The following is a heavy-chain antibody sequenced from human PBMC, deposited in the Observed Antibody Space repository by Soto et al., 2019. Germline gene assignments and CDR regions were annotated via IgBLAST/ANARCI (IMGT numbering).Heavy chain of an antibody. CDR2: VRSSSSTI. CDR3: ARGLGCSSGRQDY. Sequence: EVQLVESGGGLVQPGGSLRLSCAASGFTFSSYSMNWVRQAPGKGLEWVSYVRSSSSTIYYADSVKGRFTISRDNAKNSLYQQLNSLRAEDTDVYYCARGLGCSSGRQDYWGQGTLVTVSS. CDR1: GFTFSSYS. J-gene: IGHJ4*02. V-gene: IGHV3-48*01. D-gene: IGHD6-19*01.